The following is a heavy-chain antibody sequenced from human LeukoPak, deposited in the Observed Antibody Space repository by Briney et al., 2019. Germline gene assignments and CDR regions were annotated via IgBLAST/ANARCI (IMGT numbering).Heavy chain of an antibody. CDR1: GGSISIHH. CDR3: ARHLDIAASGTFDY. CDR2: IYYSGST. V-gene: IGHV4-59*08. D-gene: IGHD6-13*01. J-gene: IGHJ4*02. Sequence: PSETLSLTCTVSGGSISIHHWSWIRQPPGKGLEWIGYIYYSGSTNYKPSLKSRVTISVDTSKNQFSLKLTSVTAADTAVYYCARHLDIAASGTFDYWGQGTLVTVS.